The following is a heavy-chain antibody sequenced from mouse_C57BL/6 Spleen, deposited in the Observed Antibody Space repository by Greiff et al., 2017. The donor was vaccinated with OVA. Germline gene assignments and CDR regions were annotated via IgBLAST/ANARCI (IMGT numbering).Heavy chain of an antibody. D-gene: IGHD1-1*01. CDR2: IYPGDGDT. CDR3: ARGGYGSSYDY. CDR1: GYAFSSYW. J-gene: IGHJ2*01. V-gene: IGHV1-80*01. Sequence: VKLQESGAELVKPGASVKISCKASGYAFSSYWMNWVKQRPGKGLEWIGQIYPGDGDTNYNGKFKGKATLTADKSSSTAYMQLSSLTSEDSAVYFCARGGYGSSYDYWGQGTTLTVSS.